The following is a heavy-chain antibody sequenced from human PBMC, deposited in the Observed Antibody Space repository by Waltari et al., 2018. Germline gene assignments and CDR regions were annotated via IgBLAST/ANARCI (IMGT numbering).Heavy chain of an antibody. J-gene: IGHJ6*02. CDR3: VRLEDCSGPGGNCYSGDSFALDV. Sequence: QVQLQQWGAGLLQPSETLSLTCAVYGGSFSGYYWGWIRQSPGKGLEWIGEINHAGKRNYNPALRSRVTRLVDTSRSQFSLKLSSMTAADTALYYCVRLEDCSGPGGNCYSGDSFALDVWGQGTTVTVS. CDR2: INHAGKR. V-gene: IGHV4-34*02. D-gene: IGHD2-8*02. CDR1: GGSFSGYY.